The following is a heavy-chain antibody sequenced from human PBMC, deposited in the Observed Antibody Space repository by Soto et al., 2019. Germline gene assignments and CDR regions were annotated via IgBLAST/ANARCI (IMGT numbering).Heavy chain of an antibody. CDR2: IDWDDDK. CDR3: VRTIYYYDSSGYYYVGAFDI. D-gene: IGHD3-22*01. J-gene: IGHJ3*02. V-gene: IGHV2-70*04. Sequence: SGPTLVNPTQTLTLTCTFSGFSLSTSGMRVSWIRQPPGKALEWLARIDWDDDKFYSTSLKTRLTISKDTSKNQVVLTMTNMDPVDTATYYCVRTIYYYDSSGYYYVGAFDIWG. CDR1: GFSLSTSGMR.